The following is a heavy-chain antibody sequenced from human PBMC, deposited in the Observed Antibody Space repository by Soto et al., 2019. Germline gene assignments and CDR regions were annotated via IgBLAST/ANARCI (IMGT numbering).Heavy chain of an antibody. CDR1: GDSMSSGDNY. V-gene: IGHV4-30-4*08. CDR2: IYHSGSA. J-gene: IGHJ3*02. CDR3: ARVSWSGNRRAFDI. D-gene: IGHD6-13*01. Sequence: QVQLQESGPGLVKPSQTLSLTCTVSGDSMSSGDNYWSWIRQPPGKGLECIAYIYHSGSAYYNPSFRSRGVISVDPSRNQFSLKLTSVTAADTAVYYCARVSWSGNRRAFDIWGQGTSVTVSS.